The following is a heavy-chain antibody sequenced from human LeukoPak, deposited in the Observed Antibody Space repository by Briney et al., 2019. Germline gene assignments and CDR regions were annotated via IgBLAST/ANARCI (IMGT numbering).Heavy chain of an antibody. CDR2: VNPHSGTT. V-gene: IGHV1-2*02. D-gene: IGHD2-21*01. CDR3: AGICAPLYLCGENLSPGFYE. CDR1: GYTFTDYY. Sequence: ASVKVSCKTSGYTFTDYYIHWVRQAPGQGLEWMGWVNPHSGTTTYAQKFQGRVSMTTDTSINTVHVEMSRLRLDDTALYFCAGICAPLYLCGENLSPGFYEWGQGTMGTGPS. J-gene: IGHJ3*01.